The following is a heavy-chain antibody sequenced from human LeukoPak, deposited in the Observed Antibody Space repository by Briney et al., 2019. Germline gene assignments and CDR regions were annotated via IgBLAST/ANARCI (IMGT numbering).Heavy chain of an antibody. Sequence: SETLSLTCTVSGGSISSYYWSWIRQPPGKGLEWIGCIYYSGSTNYNPSLKSRVTISVDTSKNQFSLKLSSVTAADTAVYYCAKEPQRTMIVVVITQYYFDYWGQGTLVTVSS. CDR1: GGSISSYY. CDR2: IYYSGST. CDR3: AKEPQRTMIVVVITQYYFDY. D-gene: IGHD3-22*01. J-gene: IGHJ4*02. V-gene: IGHV4-59*12.